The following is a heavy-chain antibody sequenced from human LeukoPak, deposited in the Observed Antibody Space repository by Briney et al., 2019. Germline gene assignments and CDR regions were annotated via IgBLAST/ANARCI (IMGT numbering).Heavy chain of an antibody. D-gene: IGHD2-2*01. Sequence: GGSLRLSCAASGFTFSSYAMHWVRQAPGKGLEWVAVISYDGSNKYYVDSVKGRFTISRDNSKNTLYLQMNSLRAEDTAVYYCARDLPDDIVVVPAAQDYWGQGTLVTVSS. CDR2: ISYDGSNK. CDR3: ARDLPDDIVVVPAAQDY. CDR1: GFTFSSYA. V-gene: IGHV3-30-3*01. J-gene: IGHJ4*02.